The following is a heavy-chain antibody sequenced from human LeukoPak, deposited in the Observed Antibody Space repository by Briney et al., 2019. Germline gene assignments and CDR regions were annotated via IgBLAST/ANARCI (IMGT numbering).Heavy chain of an antibody. CDR3: AKDGYYYGSSGYYRRKINYGMDV. Sequence: GGSLRLSCAASGFTFSSYAMSWVRQAPGKGLEWVSAISGSGGSTYYADSVKGRFTISRDNSKNTLYLQMNSLRAEDTAVYYCAKDGYYYGSSGYYRRKINYGMDVWGQGTTVTVSS. CDR2: ISGSGGST. CDR1: GFTFSSYA. V-gene: IGHV3-23*01. D-gene: IGHD3-22*01. J-gene: IGHJ6*02.